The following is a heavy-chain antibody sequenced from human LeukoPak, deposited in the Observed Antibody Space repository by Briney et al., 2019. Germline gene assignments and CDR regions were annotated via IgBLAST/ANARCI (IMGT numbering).Heavy chain of an antibody. V-gene: IGHV5-51*01. J-gene: IGHJ5*02. CDR3: ARLRYYGSGSYYNWIWFDP. CDR1: GYSFTSYW. D-gene: IGHD3-10*01. CDR2: IYPGDSDT. Sequence: GESLKISCQGSGYSFTSYWIGWVRQMPGKGLEWMGIIYPGDSDTRYSPSFQGQVTISADKSISTAYLQWSSLKASDTAMYYCARLRYYGSGSYYNWIWFDPWGQGTLVTVSS.